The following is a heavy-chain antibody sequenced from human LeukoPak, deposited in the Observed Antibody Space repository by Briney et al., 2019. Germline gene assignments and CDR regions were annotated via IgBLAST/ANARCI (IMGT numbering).Heavy chain of an antibody. D-gene: IGHD4-17*01. V-gene: IGHV4-59*08. CDR2: VYYTGTT. Sequence: SETLSLTCSVSGGSLSTYYWTWVRQPPGKGLEFIGYVYYTGTTNYNPSLQIRVTISIDTSRSQFSLKLRSVTASDTAVYFCARIDGDLLDSWGQGTLVAVSS. CDR1: GGSLSTYY. CDR3: ARIDGDLLDS. J-gene: IGHJ4*02.